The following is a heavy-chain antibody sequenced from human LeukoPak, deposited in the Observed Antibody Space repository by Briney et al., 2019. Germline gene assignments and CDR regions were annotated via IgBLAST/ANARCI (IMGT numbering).Heavy chain of an antibody. D-gene: IGHD5-18*01. CDR1: GFTFRSYW. Sequence: GGSLRLSCAASGFTFRSYWMSWVRQAPGKGLEWVANIKEDGSEKYYVDSVKGRFTSSRDSAKNSLYLQTNSLRVEDTAVYYCARDHNYGSDYWGQGTLVTVSS. CDR2: IKEDGSEK. CDR3: ARDHNYGSDY. J-gene: IGHJ4*02. V-gene: IGHV3-7*03.